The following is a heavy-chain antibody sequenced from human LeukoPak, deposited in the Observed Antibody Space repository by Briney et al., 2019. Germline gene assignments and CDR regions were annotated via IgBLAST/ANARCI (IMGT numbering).Heavy chain of an antibody. V-gene: IGHV4-4*07. D-gene: IGHD2-15*01. CDR1: GGSISSYY. J-gene: IGHJ4*02. CDR2: IYSSGST. Sequence: SETLSLTCTVSGGSISSYYWSWIRQPAGKGLEWIGRIYSSGSTNYNPSLKSRVTMSVDTSKNQFSLKLSSVTAADTAVYYCARSLYCSGGSYYGTFDYWGQGTLVTVSS. CDR3: ARSLYCSGGSYYGTFDY.